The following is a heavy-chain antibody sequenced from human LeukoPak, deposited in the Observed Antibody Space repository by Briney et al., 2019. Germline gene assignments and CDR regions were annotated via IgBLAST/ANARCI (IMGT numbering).Heavy chain of an antibody. D-gene: IGHD3-22*01. J-gene: IGHJ4*02. Sequence: GGSLRLSCAAPGFTFSSYEMSWVRQAPGKGLEWVSYISSSGSTIYYADSVKGRFTISRDNAKNSLYLQMNSLRAEDTAVYYCARLNYDSSGYYRGHFDYWGQGTLVTVSS. CDR1: GFTFSSYE. CDR3: ARLNYDSSGYYRGHFDY. CDR2: ISSSGSTI. V-gene: IGHV3-48*03.